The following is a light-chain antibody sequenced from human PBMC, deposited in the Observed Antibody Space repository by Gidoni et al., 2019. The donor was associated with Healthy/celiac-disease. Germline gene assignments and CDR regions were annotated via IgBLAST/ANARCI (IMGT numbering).Light chain of an antibody. CDR2: DAS. CDR1: QSVSSY. V-gene: IGKV3-11*01. CDR3: QQRSNWPRT. Sequence: DIVFTQSPATLSFSPGERATLSCRASQSVSSYLAWYQQKPGQAPRLLIYDASNRATGIPARFSGSGSGTDFTLTISSLEPEDFAVYYCQQRSNWPRTFGGGTKVEIK. J-gene: IGKJ4*01.